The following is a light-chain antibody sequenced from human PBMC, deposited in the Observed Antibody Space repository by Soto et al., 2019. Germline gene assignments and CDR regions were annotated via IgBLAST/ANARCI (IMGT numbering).Light chain of an antibody. CDR1: SSDVGTYNS. CDR3: SSYTSSSSYV. Sequence: QSALTQPAAVSGSPGQSIAISCTGTSSDVGTYNSVSWYQQYPGKAPKLMIHDVSNRPSGVSDRFSGSKSGNTASLTISGPQSEGEADYYCSSYTSSSSYVFGSGTKVTVL. V-gene: IGLV2-14*01. CDR2: DVS. J-gene: IGLJ1*01.